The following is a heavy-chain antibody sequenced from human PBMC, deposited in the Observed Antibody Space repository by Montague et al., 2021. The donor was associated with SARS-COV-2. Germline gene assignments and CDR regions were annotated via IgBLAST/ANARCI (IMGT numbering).Heavy chain of an antibody. D-gene: IGHD2-2*01. CDR2: IYFNGHS. Sequence: SETLSLTCTVSGGSISNSHYYCAWIRQPPGKGLEWIGSIYFNGHSYYNPSLKNRASISLDTSKNQYYLKLNSVAAADTAVYYCAGQPPYQIGALDIWGQGTMVTVSS. V-gene: IGHV4-39*01. CDR3: AGQPPYQIGALDI. CDR1: GGSISNSHYY. J-gene: IGHJ3*02.